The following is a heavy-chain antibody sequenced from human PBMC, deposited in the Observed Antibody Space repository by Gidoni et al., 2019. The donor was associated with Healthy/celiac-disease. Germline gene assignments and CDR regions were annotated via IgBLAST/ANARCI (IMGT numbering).Heavy chain of an antibody. CDR2: IYYSGST. D-gene: IGHD3-3*01. CDR3: ARAVPFGVVMGVAFDI. Sequence: QVQLQESGPGLVKPSETLSLTCTVSGGSISSYYWSWIRQPPGKGLEWIGYIYYSGSTNYNPSLKRRVTISVDTSKNQFSLKLSSVTAADTAVYYCARAVPFGVVMGVAFDIWGQGTMVTVSS. J-gene: IGHJ3*02. CDR1: GGSISSYY. V-gene: IGHV4-59*01.